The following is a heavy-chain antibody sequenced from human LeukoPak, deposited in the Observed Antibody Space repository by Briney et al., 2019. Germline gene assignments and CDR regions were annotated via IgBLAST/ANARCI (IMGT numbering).Heavy chain of an antibody. V-gene: IGHV4-34*01. CDR2: INHSGST. CDR1: GGSFSGYY. CDR3: ARVLFLGVGSSYKRRSGWFDP. J-gene: IGHJ5*02. Sequence: SETLSLTCAVYGGSFSGYYWSWIRQPPGKGLEWIGEINHSGSTNYNPSLKSRVTISVDTSKNQFSLKLSSVTAADTAVYYCARVLFLGVGSSYKRRSGWFDPWRKGTRDTVST. D-gene: IGHD6-13*01.